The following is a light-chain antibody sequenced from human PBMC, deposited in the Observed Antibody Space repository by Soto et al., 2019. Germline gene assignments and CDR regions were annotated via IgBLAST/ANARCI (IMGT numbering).Light chain of an antibody. V-gene: IGLV2-11*03. Sequence: TISCTGTSSDVGGYNFVSWYQQHPGKAPKLMIYDVNKRPSGVPGRFSGSKSGNTASLTISGLQAEDEADYYCCSYAGTYTHYMIGTGSKVTVL. CDR2: DVN. CDR1: SSDVGGYNF. J-gene: IGLJ1*01. CDR3: CSYAGTYTHYM.